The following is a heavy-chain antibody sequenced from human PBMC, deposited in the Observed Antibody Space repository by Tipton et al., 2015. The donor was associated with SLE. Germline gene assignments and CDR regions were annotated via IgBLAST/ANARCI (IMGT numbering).Heavy chain of an antibody. CDR1: GGSISSYY. CDR3: ASTTIFGGYYYYMDV. D-gene: IGHD3-3*01. V-gene: IGHV4-59*01. Sequence: GLVKPSETLSLTCTVSGGSISSYYWSWIRQPPGKGLEWIGYIYYSGSINYNPSLKSRVTISVDTSKNQFSLKLSSVTAADTAVYYCASTTIFGGYYYYMDVWGKGTTVTVSS. J-gene: IGHJ6*03. CDR2: IYYSGSI.